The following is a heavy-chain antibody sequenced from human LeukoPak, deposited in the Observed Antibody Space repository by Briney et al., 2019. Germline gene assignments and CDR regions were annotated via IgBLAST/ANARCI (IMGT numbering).Heavy chain of an antibody. D-gene: IGHD3-10*01. Sequence: GESLKISCQGSGYNFNVYWIAWVRQLPGKGLEWMGIIYPDDSDVRYSPSFQGQVTISADKSISTAYLQWSGLKASDTAMYFCAAAARPAPMGGNAFDVWGQGTEVIVSS. CDR2: IYPDDSDV. CDR1: GYNFNVYW. CDR3: AAAARPAPMGGNAFDV. V-gene: IGHV5-51*01. J-gene: IGHJ3*01.